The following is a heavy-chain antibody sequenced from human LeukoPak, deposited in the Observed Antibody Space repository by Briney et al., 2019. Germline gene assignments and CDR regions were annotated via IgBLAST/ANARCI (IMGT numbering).Heavy chain of an antibody. Sequence: SETLSLTCAVYGGSISGYYWSWIRQPPGKGLQWIGQINHSGSTNYNPSLKSRVTISVDTSKNQFSLKLSSVTAADTAVYYCARPQHSYGLWEYFDLWGRGTLVTVSS. CDR3: ARPQHSYGLWEYFDL. J-gene: IGHJ2*01. CDR1: GGSISGYY. V-gene: IGHV4-34*01. CDR2: INHSGST. D-gene: IGHD5-18*01.